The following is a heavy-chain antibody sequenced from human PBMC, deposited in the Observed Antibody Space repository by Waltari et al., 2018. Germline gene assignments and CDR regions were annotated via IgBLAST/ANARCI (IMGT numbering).Heavy chain of an antibody. Sequence: QVQLQQWGAGLLKPSETLSLTCAVYGGSFSGYYWSWIRQPPGKGLEWIGEINHSGSTIYHPSLKSRVTISVDTSKNQFSLKLSSVTAAYTAVYYCASPVTPSQGAFDIWGQGTMVTVSS. J-gene: IGHJ3*02. CDR3: ASPVTPSQGAFDI. D-gene: IGHD4-17*01. V-gene: IGHV4-34*01. CDR2: INHSGST. CDR1: GGSFSGYY.